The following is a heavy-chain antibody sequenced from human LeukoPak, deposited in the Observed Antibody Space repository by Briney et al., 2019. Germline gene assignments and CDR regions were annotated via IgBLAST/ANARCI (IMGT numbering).Heavy chain of an antibody. D-gene: IGHD3-3*01. J-gene: IGHJ4*02. CDR2: VFYTGRT. CDR1: GDSMNEYY. CDR3: ARYGYYAYDY. V-gene: IGHV4-59*01. Sequence: SETLSLTCAVSGDSMNEYYWSWVRQPPGKGLELIGYVFYTGRTNYRPSLKNRVTISLDTSKDQFSLRLSPVTAADTAVYYCARYGYYAYDYWGQGNLVTVSS.